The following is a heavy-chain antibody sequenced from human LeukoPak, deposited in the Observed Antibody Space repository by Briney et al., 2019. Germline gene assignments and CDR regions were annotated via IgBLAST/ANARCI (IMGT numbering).Heavy chain of an antibody. D-gene: IGHD3-10*01. CDR2: INPNSGGT. V-gene: IGHV1-2*02. CDR1: GYTFTGYY. CDR3: ARDLGGGAVLLSFGY. J-gene: IGHJ4*02. Sequence: ASVKVSCKASGYTFTGYYMHWVRQAPGQGLEWMGWINPNSGGTNYAQKFQGRVTKTRDTSISTAYMELSRLTSDDTAVYYCARDLGGGAVLLSFGYWGQGTLVTVSS.